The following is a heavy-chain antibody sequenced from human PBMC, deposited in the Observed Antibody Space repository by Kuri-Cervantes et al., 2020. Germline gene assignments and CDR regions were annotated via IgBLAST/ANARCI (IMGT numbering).Heavy chain of an antibody. CDR1: GFTFSSYA. CDR3: ARERITMVRGVMRYYYGMDV. J-gene: IGHJ6*02. D-gene: IGHD3-10*01. V-gene: IGHV3-23*01. CDR2: ISVSGGST. Sequence: GESLKISCAASGFTFSSYAMSWVRQAPGKGLEWVSAISVSGGSTYYADSVKGRFTISRDNSKNTLYLQMNSLRDEDTAAYYCARERITMVRGVMRYYYGMDVWGQGTTVTVSS.